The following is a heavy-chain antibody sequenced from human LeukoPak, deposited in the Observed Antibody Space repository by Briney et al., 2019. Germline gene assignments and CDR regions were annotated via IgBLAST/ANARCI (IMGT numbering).Heavy chain of an antibody. CDR1: GYTFTGYY. CDR3: ARESLDSGSIYDYYYYMDV. CDR2: INPNSGGT. V-gene: IGHV1-2*02. J-gene: IGHJ6*03. D-gene: IGHD1-26*01. Sequence: GASVKVSCKASGYTFTGYYMHWVRQAPRQGLEWMGWINPNSGGTNYEQKFQDRITMSRDTSISTAYMELSRLRSDDTAVYYSARESLDSGSIYDYYYYMDVWGKGTTVTVSS.